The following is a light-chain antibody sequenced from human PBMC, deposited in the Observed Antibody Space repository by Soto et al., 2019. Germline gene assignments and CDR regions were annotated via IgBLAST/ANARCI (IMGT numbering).Light chain of an antibody. Sequence: IPATQSPSTLSGSIEDRDTITCRASQTISSWLAWYQQKPGKAPKLLIYKASTLKSGVPSRFSGSGSGTEFTLTISSLQPDDFATYYCQDYDSYSEAFGQGTKVNIK. J-gene: IGKJ1*01. CDR3: QDYDSYSEA. CDR2: KAS. CDR1: QTISSW. V-gene: IGKV1-5*03.